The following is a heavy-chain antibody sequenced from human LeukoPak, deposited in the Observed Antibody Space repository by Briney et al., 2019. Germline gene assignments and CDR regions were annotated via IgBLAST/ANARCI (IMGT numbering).Heavy chain of an antibody. CDR1: GFTFSSYW. CDR2: ISSDGSST. Sequence: GGSLRLSWSASGFTFSSYWMHWVRQAPGKGLVWVSRISSDGSSTSYADSVKGRFTISRDNAKNTLYLQMNSPRAEDTAVYYCACIGVFDYWGQGTLVTVSS. CDR3: ACIGVFDY. J-gene: IGHJ4*02. V-gene: IGHV3-74*01. D-gene: IGHD2-21*01.